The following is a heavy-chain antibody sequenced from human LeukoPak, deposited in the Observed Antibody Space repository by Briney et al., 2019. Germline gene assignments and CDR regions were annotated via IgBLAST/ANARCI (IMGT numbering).Heavy chain of an antibody. CDR1: GGSVSSGSYY. CDR2: IYYSGST. CDR3: ASGTVVPPRSRWFWFDP. V-gene: IGHV4-61*01. D-gene: IGHD4-23*01. J-gene: IGHJ5*02. Sequence: PSETLSLTCTVSGGSVSSGSYYWSWIRQPPGKGVDWIGYIYYSGSTNYNPSLKIRVTILVDTSKNQFSLKLSSVTAADTAVYYCASGTVVPPRSRWFWFDPWGQGTLVTVSS.